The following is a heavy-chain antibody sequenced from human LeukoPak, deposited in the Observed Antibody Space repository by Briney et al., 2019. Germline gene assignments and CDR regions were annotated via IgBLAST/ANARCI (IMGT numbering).Heavy chain of an antibody. CDR3: ARGDCSGGSCYQGNY. CDR1: GGTFSSYA. V-gene: IGHV1-69*04. Sequence: GASVKVSCKASGGTFSSYAISWVRQAPGQGLEWMGRIIPIFGIANYAQKFQGRVTITADKSTSTAYMELSSLRSEDTAVYYCARGDCSGGSCYQGNYWGQGTLVTVSS. D-gene: IGHD2-15*01. J-gene: IGHJ4*02. CDR2: IIPIFGIA.